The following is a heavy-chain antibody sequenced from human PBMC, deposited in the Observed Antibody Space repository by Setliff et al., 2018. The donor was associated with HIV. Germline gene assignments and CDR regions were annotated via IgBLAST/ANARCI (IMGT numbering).Heavy chain of an antibody. V-gene: IGHV4-59*01. J-gene: IGHJ3*02. Sequence: PSETLSLTCAVSGASINSYYWNWVRQSPGKGLEWIGYYYYGGGTSYNPSLMSRVTISVDTSKNQLSLNLRSVTAADTAMYYCARKERGGAFDIWGRGTMVTVSS. CDR3: ARKERGGAFDI. CDR1: GASINSYY. CDR2: YYYGGGT.